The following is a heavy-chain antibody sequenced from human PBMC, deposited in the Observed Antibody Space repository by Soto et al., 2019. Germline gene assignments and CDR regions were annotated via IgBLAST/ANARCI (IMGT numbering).Heavy chain of an antibody. CDR1: GYSISSGYY. D-gene: IGHD4-17*01. CDR2: INHRGNS. Sequence: SETLSLTCDVSGYSISSGYYWARVRQPPVKGMEWIGSINHRGNSFYNPSLKSRVTISVDTSKNQGSLKVSSVTAADTAVYYCVRSGDDYGSYIEYWGQGTMVTVSS. J-gene: IGHJ1*01. CDR3: VRSGDDYGSYIEY. V-gene: IGHV4-38-2*01.